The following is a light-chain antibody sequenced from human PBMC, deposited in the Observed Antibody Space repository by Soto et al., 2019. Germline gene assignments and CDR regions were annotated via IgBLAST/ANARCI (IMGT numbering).Light chain of an antibody. Sequence: EIVLTQSPATLSLPPGDRATLSCRASQSVSSSLAWYQQQPGQAPRLLIYDASNRATGIPVRFSGSGSGTDFTLTISSLEPEDVAVYYCQQRSNWLPSGGGTKVEIK. V-gene: IGKV3-11*01. CDR2: DAS. J-gene: IGKJ4*01. CDR1: QSVSSS. CDR3: QQRSNWLP.